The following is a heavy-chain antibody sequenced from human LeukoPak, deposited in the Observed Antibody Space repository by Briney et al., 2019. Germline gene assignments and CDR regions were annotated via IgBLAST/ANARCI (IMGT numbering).Heavy chain of an antibody. D-gene: IGHD3-9*01. V-gene: IGHV4-59*01. J-gene: IGHJ3*02. CDR1: GGSISSYY. CDR2: IYYSGGT. Sequence: SETLSLTCTDSGGSISSYYWSWIRQPPGKGLEWIGYIYYSGGTNYNPSLKSRVTISVDTSKNQFSLKLSSVTAADTAVYYCARRILTGYYVDAFDIWGQGTMVTVSS. CDR3: ARRILTGYYVDAFDI.